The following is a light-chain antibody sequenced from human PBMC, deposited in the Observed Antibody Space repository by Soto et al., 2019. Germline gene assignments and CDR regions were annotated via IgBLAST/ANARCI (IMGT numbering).Light chain of an antibody. Sequence: QLVLTQSPSASASLGASVKLTCTLSSGHNSYAIAWHQQQPGKGPRYLMKLNSDGSHTRGDGIPERFSGSSSGAERYLTISSLQSEDEADYYCQTWETGSHRIFGGGTKLTVL. CDR2: LNSDGSH. V-gene: IGLV4-69*01. CDR1: SGHNSYA. CDR3: QTWETGSHRI. J-gene: IGLJ2*01.